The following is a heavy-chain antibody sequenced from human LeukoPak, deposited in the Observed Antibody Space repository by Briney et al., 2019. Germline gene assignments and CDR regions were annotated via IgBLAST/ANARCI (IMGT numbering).Heavy chain of an antibody. CDR3: TTSTPLSGPYTYYYGSGSSASDY. Sequence: PGGSLRLSCEASGITLSNAWMSWVRQAPGKGLEWVGRIKSKTDGGTTDYGAPVKGRFTISGDDSKNTLYLQINSLKTEHTAVYYCTTSTPLSGPYTYYYGSGSSASDYWGQGTLVTVSS. CDR2: IKSKTDGGTT. D-gene: IGHD3-10*01. CDR1: GITLSNAW. V-gene: IGHV3-15*01. J-gene: IGHJ4*02.